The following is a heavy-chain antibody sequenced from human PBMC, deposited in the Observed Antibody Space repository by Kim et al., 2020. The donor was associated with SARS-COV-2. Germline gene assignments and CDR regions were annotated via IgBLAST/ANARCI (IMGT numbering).Heavy chain of an antibody. CDR3: AKGTSQGPYSSGWYGRPNYYGMDV. Sequence: GGSLRLSCAASGFTFSSYAMSWVRQAPGKGLEWVSAISGSGGSTYYADSVKGRFTISRDNSKNTLYLQMNSLRAEDTAVYYCAKGTSQGPYSSGWYGRPNYYGMDVWGQGTTVTVSS. D-gene: IGHD6-19*01. CDR2: ISGSGGST. V-gene: IGHV3-23*01. CDR1: GFTFSSYA. J-gene: IGHJ6*02.